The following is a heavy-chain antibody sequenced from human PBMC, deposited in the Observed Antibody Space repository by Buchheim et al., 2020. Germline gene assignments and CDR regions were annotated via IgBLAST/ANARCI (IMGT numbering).Heavy chain of an antibody. CDR3: ARLSSEVLAAVEAGLPRPPPTVTRGYFDY. J-gene: IGHJ4*02. D-gene: IGHD4-17*01. CDR2: MYYSGST. CDR1: GGSISSSSYF. Sequence: QLQLQESGPGLVRPSETLSLTCTVSGGSISSSSYFWGWIRQPPGKGLEWIGSMYYSGSTYYNPSLKSRVTISVDTSKNQFSLKLSSVTAADTAVYYCARLSSEVLAAVEAGLPRPPPTVTRGYFDYWGQGTL. V-gene: IGHV4-39*01.